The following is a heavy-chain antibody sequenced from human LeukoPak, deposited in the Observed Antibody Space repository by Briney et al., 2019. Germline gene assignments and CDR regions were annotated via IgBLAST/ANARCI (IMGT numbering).Heavy chain of an antibody. CDR1: GFTFTSYT. V-gene: IGHV3-30-3*01. J-gene: IGHJ6*02. CDR2: ISFDGTNK. CDR3: ARDELYYYGSGSPNYYGMDV. Sequence: GRSLRLSCAASGFTFTSYTMHWVRQPPGKGLEWVAAISFDGTNKYYADSVKGRFTISRDNSKNTLYLQMNSLRAEDTAVYYCARDELYYYGSGSPNYYGMDVWGQGTTVTVSS. D-gene: IGHD3-10*01.